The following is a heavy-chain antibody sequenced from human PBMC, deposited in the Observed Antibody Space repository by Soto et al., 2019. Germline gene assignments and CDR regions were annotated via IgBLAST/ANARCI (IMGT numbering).Heavy chain of an antibody. Sequence: PSQTLSLTCAISGDSVSSNSAAWNWIRQSPSRGLEWLGRTYYRSRWYNDYAVSVKSRITVNPDTSKNQFSLHLNSVTPEDTAVYYCAGPTSPQWYYMDVWDKGSPAPVSS. D-gene: IGHD1-26*01. CDR2: TYYRSRWYN. J-gene: IGHJ6*03. CDR3: AGPTSPQWYYMDV. V-gene: IGHV6-1*01. CDR1: GDSVSSNSAA.